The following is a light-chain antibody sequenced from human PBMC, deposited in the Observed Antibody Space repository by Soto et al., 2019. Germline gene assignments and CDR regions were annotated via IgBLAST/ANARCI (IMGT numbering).Light chain of an antibody. CDR3: QQYNSWPRT. J-gene: IGKJ1*01. V-gene: IGKV3-15*01. CDR2: GAS. CDR1: QSVNSH. Sequence: EIVMTQSPATLSVSPWERATLSCRASQSVNSHLAWYQQKPGQAPRLLIYGASSRATGIPARFSGSGSGTEFTLTITSLQSEDFAVYCCQQYNSWPRTFGQGTKVEIK.